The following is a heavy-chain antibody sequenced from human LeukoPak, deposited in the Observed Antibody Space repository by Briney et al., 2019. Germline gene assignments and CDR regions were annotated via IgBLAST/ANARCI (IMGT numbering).Heavy chain of an antibody. D-gene: IGHD3-22*01. CDR1: GFGFSSHA. Sequence: PGGSMRLSCAASGFGFSSHAMSWVRQTPGKGLEWFSTISGGGGSTYYADSVKGRFTISRDNSKNTLYLQMNSLRAEDTAVYYCAKGTHYDSSGPFDSWGQGTLVTVYS. CDR3: AKGTHYDSSGPFDS. J-gene: IGHJ4*02. V-gene: IGHV3-23*01. CDR2: ISGGGGST.